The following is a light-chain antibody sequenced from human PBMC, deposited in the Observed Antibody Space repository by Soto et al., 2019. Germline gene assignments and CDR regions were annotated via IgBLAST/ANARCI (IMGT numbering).Light chain of an antibody. CDR2: AAS. Sequence: EIVMTQSPATLSVSPGERATLSCRASQSVSGNLAWYQQKPGQAPRLLIYAASTRATGIPARFSGSRSGTDSTLTIRSLQSEDFAVYYCQQYNNLLPITFGPGTKSGYQT. CDR1: QSVSGN. CDR3: QQYNNLLPIT. V-gene: IGKV3-15*01. J-gene: IGKJ3*01.